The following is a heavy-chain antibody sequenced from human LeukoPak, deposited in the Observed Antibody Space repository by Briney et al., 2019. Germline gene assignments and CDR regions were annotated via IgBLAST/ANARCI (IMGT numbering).Heavy chain of an antibody. Sequence: GGSLRLSCAASGFTFSSYAMSWVRQAPGKGLEWVSAISGSGGSTYYADSVKGRFTISRDNSKNTLYLQMNSLRAEDTAVYYCAKGSGDFWSGYYAYWGQGTLDTVSS. V-gene: IGHV3-23*01. J-gene: IGHJ4*02. D-gene: IGHD3-3*01. CDR1: GFTFSSYA. CDR3: AKGSGDFWSGYYAY. CDR2: ISGSGGST.